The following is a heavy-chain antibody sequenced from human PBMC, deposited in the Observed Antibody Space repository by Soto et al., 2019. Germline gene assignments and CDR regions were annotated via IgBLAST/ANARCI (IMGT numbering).Heavy chain of an antibody. CDR1: GFTFSSYA. CDR3: ATNWMPGKKQAYYFDY. D-gene: IGHD2-2*01. CDR2: ISGSGGST. V-gene: IGHV3-23*01. J-gene: IGHJ4*02. Sequence: GGSLRLSCAASGFTFSSYAMSWVRQAPGKGLEWVSAISGSGGSTYYADSVKGRFTISRDNSKNTLYLQMNSLRAEDTAVYYCATNWMPGKKQAYYFDYWGQGPLVTVSS.